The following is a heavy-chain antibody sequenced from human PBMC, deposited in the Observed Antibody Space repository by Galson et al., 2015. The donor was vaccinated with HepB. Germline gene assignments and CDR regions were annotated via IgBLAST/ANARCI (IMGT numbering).Heavy chain of an antibody. D-gene: IGHD2-15*01. V-gene: IGHV3-21*06. CDR1: GFIFNTCT. J-gene: IGHJ6*03. CDR3: ASTQHYYYYYMDV. Sequence: SLRLSCAASGFIFNTCTMNWVRQAPGKGLEWVSDISNSGSYRHYADSVKGRFTISRDNAKNLLYLQMSSLRAEDTAVYYCASTQHYYYYYMDVWGKGTTVTVAS. CDR2: ISNSGSYR.